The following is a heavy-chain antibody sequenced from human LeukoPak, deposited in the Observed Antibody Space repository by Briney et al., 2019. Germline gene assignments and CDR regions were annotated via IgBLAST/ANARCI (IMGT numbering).Heavy chain of an antibody. CDR1: GFTFSSYG. J-gene: IGHJ3*02. CDR3: ASALLWFGELLMPDDAFDI. CDR2: ISGSGGST. V-gene: IGHV3-23*01. Sequence: PGGSLRLSCVASGFTFSSYGMSWVRQAPGKGLEWVSAISGSGGSTYYADSVKGRLTISRDNSKNTLYLQMNSLRAEDTAVYYCASALLWFGELLMPDDAFDIWGQGTMVTVSS. D-gene: IGHD3-10*01.